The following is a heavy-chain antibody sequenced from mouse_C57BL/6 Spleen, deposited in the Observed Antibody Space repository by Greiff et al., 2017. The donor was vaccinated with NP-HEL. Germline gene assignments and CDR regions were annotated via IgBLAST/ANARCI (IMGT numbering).Heavy chain of an antibody. CDR2: IDPETGGT. V-gene: IGHV1-15*01. CDR3: TRHYGNSPWFAY. Sequence: QVQLQQSGAELVRPGASVTLSCKASGYTFTDYEMHWVKQTPVHGLEWIGAIDPETGGTAYNQKFKGKAILTADKSSSTAYMELRSLTSEDSAVYYCTRHYGNSPWFAYWGQGTLVTVSA. CDR1: GYTFTDYE. J-gene: IGHJ3*01. D-gene: IGHD2-1*01.